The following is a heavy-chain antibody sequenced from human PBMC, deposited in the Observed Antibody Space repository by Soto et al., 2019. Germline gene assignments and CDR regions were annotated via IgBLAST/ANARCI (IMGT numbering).Heavy chain of an antibody. J-gene: IGHJ3*01. Sequence: QVQLVQSGAEVKKPGSSVKVSCKASGGTFRNLAINWVRQAPGQGLEWMGGFIPIIGGGINAQKFQGRVTITSDESTSTAYMELRSLKSEDTAIYLCSRRSVSHPNASDFWGQGTMVTVSS. CDR2: FIPIIGGG. CDR1: GGTFRNLA. V-gene: IGHV1-69*01. CDR3: SRRSVSHPNASDF.